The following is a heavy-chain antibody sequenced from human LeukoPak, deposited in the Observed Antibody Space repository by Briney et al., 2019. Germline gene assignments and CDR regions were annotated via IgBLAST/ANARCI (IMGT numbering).Heavy chain of an antibody. J-gene: IGHJ4*02. CDR1: GYTFTSYG. Sequence: ASVKVSCKASGYTFTSYGITWVRQAPGQGLEWMGWISGYNGNTNYAQKFQGRVTMTTDTSTSTVYMELRSLRSDDTAVYYCARVDLLTGYYFFDYWGQGTLVTVSS. CDR3: ARVDLLTGYYFFDY. CDR2: ISGYNGNT. V-gene: IGHV1-18*01. D-gene: IGHD3-9*01.